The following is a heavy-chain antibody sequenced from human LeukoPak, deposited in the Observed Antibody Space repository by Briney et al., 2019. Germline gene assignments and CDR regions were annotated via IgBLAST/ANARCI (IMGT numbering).Heavy chain of an antibody. CDR2: IKHDGSEQ. D-gene: IGHD3-16*01. V-gene: IGHV3-7*01. CDR3: TRGLGEHGGVSDR. CDR1: GFIFTSNR. J-gene: IGHJ5*02. Sequence: GGSLRLSCAASGFIFTSNRMNWVRQAPGKGLEWVANIKHDGSEQIYVDSVKGRFTISRDNAKDSVYLQMNSLRAEDTAVYYCTRGLGEHGGVSDRWGQGTPVIVS.